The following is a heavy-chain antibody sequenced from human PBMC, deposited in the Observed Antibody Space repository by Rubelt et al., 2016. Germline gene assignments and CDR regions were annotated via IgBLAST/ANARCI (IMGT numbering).Heavy chain of an antibody. CDR3: ARDLPPFRRYNWNFPLDY. CDR2: ISAYYGDT. V-gene: IGHV1-18*01. Sequence: QVQMVQSAGEVKKPGASVKVSCTASGYTFPDYGISWVRQAPGQGLEWVGWISAYYGDTRYAQKLQGRVTMTTDTSTSTAYMELRSLRSDDTAVYYCARDLPPFRRYNWNFPLDYWGQGTLVTVSS. CDR1: GYTFPDYG. J-gene: IGHJ4*02. D-gene: IGHD1-7*01.